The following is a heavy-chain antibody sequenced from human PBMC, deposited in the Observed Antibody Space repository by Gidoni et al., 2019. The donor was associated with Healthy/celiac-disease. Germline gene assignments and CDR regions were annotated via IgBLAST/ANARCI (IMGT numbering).Heavy chain of an antibody. CDR1: GFTFSLYS. CDR2: ISSSSSAI. Sequence: EVQLVESGGGLVQPGGSLRLSCAASGFTFSLYSMNWVRQAPGKGLGWVSYISSSSSAIYYADSVKGRFTISRDNAKNSLYLQMNSLRDEDTAVYYCARDLYSSSWYYYGMDVWGQGTTVTVSS. CDR3: ARDLYSSSWYYYGMDV. V-gene: IGHV3-48*02. D-gene: IGHD6-13*01. J-gene: IGHJ6*02.